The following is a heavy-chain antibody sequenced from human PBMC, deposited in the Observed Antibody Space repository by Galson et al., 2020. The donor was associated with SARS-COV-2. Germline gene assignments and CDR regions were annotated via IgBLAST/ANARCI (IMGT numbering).Heavy chain of an antibody. V-gene: IGHV3-30*04. Sequence: SLRLSCAASGFTFSSYAMHWVRQAPGKGLDWVAVISYDGSNKYYADSVKGRFTISRDNSKNTLYLQMNSLRAEDTAVYYCARGPVTIFGVVIVPLPLDYWGKGALVTVCS. CDR3: ARGPVTIFGVVIVPLPLDY. CDR2: ISYDGSNK. J-gene: IGHJ4*02. D-gene: IGHD3-3*01. CDR1: GFTFSSYA.